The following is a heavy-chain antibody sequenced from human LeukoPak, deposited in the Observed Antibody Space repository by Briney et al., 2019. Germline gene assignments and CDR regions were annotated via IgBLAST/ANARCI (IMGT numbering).Heavy chain of an antibody. CDR2: IYYSGST. CDR1: GGSISSSSYY. J-gene: IGHJ3*02. V-gene: IGHV4-39*07. Sequence: SETLSLTCTVSGGSISSSSYYWGWIRQPPGKGLEWIGSIYYSGSTYYNPSLKSRVTISVDTSKNQFSLKLSSVTAADTAVYYCARERLIRRAFDIWGQGTMVTVSS. D-gene: IGHD3-16*01. CDR3: ARERLIRRAFDI.